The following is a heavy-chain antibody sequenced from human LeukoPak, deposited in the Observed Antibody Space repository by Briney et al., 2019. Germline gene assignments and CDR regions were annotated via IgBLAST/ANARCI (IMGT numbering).Heavy chain of an antibody. D-gene: IGHD2-8*02. V-gene: IGHV4-61*02. CDR1: GGSISSGSYY. J-gene: IGHJ3*02. CDR2: IYTSGST. CDR3: ARVRRIDWWRGAFDI. Sequence: PSETLSPTCTVSGGSISSGSYYWSWIRQPAGKGLEWIGRIYTSGSTNYNPSLKSRVTISVDTSKNQFSLKLSSVTAADTAVYYCARVRRIDWWRGAFDIWGQGTMVTVSS.